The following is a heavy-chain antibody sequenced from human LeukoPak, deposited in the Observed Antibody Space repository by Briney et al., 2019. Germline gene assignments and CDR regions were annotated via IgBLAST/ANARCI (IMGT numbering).Heavy chain of an antibody. V-gene: IGHV3-74*01. D-gene: IGHD6-19*01. CDR2: INSDGSST. CDR1: GFTFSSYW. J-gene: IGHJ4*02. Sequence: GSLRLSCAASGFTFSSYWMHWVRQAPGKGLVWVSRINSDGSSTSYADSVKGRFTISRDNAKNTLYLQMNSLRAEDTAVYYCARASSGWYTDSNFDYWGQGTLVTVSS. CDR3: ARASSGWYTDSNFDY.